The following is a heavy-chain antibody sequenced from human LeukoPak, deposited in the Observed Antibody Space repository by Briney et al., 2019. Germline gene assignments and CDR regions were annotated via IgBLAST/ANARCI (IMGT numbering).Heavy chain of an antibody. CDR1: GGSISSSSYY. CDR3: TRHQWWLAPRNFDY. J-gene: IGHJ4*02. V-gene: IGHV4-39*01. D-gene: IGHD2-8*01. CDR2: IYHSGST. Sequence: PSETLSLTCTVSGGSISSSSYYWGWIRQPPGKGLEWIGSIYHSGSTYYNPSLKSRVTISIDTSKNQFSLKLSSVTAADMAVYYCTRHQWWLAPRNFDYWGQGTLVTVSS.